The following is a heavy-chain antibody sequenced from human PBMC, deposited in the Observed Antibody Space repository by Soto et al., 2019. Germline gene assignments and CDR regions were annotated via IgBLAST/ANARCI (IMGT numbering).Heavy chain of an antibody. D-gene: IGHD1-26*01. J-gene: IGHJ4*02. Sequence: SETLSLTCTVSGGSISSGGYYWSWIRQHPGKGLEWIGYIYYSGSTYYNPSLKSRVTISVDTSKNQFSLKLSSVTAADTAVYYCASITPQGATRIDYWGPGTLVTVSS. CDR1: GGSISSGGYY. CDR2: IYYSGST. CDR3: ASITPQGATRIDY. V-gene: IGHV4-31*03.